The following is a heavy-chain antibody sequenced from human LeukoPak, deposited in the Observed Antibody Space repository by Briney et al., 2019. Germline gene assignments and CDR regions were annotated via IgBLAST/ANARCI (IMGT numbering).Heavy chain of an antibody. CDR2: INPNSGGT. CDR1: GYTFTGYY. Sequence: ASVKVSCKASGYTFTGYYMHWVRQAPGQGLEWMGWINPNSGGTNYAQKFQGRVTMTRDTSISTAYMELSRLRSDDTAVYYCAREYHDSSGYYQKTDYWGQGTLVTVSS. D-gene: IGHD3-22*01. CDR3: AREYHDSSGYYQKTDY. V-gene: IGHV1-2*02. J-gene: IGHJ4*02.